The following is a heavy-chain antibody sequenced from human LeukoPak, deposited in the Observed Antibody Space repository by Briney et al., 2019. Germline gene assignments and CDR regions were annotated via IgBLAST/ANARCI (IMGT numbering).Heavy chain of an antibody. J-gene: IGHJ4*02. V-gene: IGHV3-7*01. CDR1: GFTFSSYW. CDR3: ARANPLYYDNWGYFDY. Sequence: GGSLRLSCAASGFTFSSYWMSWVRQAPGKGLEWVANIKQDGSEKYYVDSVKGRFTISRDNAKNSLYLQMSSLRAEDTAVYYCARANPLYYDNWGYFDYWGQGTLVTVSS. CDR2: IKQDGSEK. D-gene: IGHD3-9*01.